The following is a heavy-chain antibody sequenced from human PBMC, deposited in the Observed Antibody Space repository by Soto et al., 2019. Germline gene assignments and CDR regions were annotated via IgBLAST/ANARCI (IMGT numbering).Heavy chain of an antibody. CDR1: GYSFTSYW. CDR2: IYPGDSDT. J-gene: IGHJ6*02. CDR3: ARSWDGSRFSREPYYYYYGMDV. D-gene: IGHD6-13*01. Sequence: PGESLKISCKGSGYSFTSYWIGWVRQMPGNGLDWMGIIYPGDSDTRYSPSFQGQVTISADKSISTAYLQWSSLKASDIAMYYCARSWDGSRFSREPYYYYYGMDVWGQGTTVTVSS. V-gene: IGHV5-51*01.